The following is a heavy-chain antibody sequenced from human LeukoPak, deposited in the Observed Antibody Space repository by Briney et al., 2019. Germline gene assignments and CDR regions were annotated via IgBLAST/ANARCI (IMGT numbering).Heavy chain of an antibody. J-gene: IGHJ4*02. CDR1: GYTFTGYY. CDR2: INPNSGGT. CDR3: ASFGVCXXXXXYSTYWSDY. D-gene: IGHD2-15*01. Sequence: ASVKVSCKASGYTFTGYYMHWVRQAPGQGLEWMGRINPNSGGTNYAQKFQGRVTMTRDTSISTAYMELSRLRSDDTAVYYCASFGVCXXXXXYSTYWSDYWGQGTLATVSS. V-gene: IGHV1-2*06.